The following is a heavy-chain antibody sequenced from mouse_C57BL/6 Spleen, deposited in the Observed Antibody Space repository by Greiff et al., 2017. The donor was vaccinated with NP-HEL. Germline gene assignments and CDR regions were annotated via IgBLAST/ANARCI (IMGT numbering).Heavy chain of an antibody. CDR2: IDPSDSYT. V-gene: IGHV1-69*01. J-gene: IGHJ2*01. CDR3: ARNRYPPFDY. CDR1: GYTFTSYW. D-gene: IGHD5-1-1*01. Sequence: QVQLQQPGAELVMPGASVKLSCKASGYTFTSYWMHWVKQRPGQGLEWIGEIDPSDSYTNYNQKFKGKSTLTVDKSSSTAYMQLSSLTSEDSAIYYCARNRYPPFDYWGQGTTLTVSS.